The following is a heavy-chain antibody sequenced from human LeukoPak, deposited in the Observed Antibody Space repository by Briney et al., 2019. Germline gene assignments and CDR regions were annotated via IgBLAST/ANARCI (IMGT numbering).Heavy chain of an antibody. D-gene: IGHD3-3*01. Sequence: PSETLSLTCTVSGGSISSGGYYWSWIRQPPGKGLEWIGYIYHSGSTYYNPSLKSRVTISVDRSKNQFSLKLSSVTAADTAVYYCARDRTTIFGVAILDYWGQGTLVTVSS. CDR1: GGSISSGGYY. J-gene: IGHJ4*02. CDR2: IYHSGST. CDR3: ARDRTTIFGVAILDY. V-gene: IGHV4-30-2*01.